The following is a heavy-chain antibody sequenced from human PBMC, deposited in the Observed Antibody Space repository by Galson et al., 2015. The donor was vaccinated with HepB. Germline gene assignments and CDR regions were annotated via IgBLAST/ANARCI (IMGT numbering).Heavy chain of an antibody. CDR3: AREGAQRYMDV. Sequence: SLRLSCAASGFTFSSYAMHWVRQAPGKGLEWVAVISYDGSNKYYAGSVKGRFTISRDNSKNTLYLQMNSLRAEDTAVYYCAREGAQRYMDVWGKGTTVTVSS. CDR1: GFTFSSYA. D-gene: IGHD4/OR15-4a*01. V-gene: IGHV3-30-3*01. J-gene: IGHJ6*03. CDR2: ISYDGSNK.